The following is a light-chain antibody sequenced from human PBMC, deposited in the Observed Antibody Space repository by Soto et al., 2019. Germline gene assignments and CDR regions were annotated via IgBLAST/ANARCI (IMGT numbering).Light chain of an antibody. Sequence: EIVMTQSPVTLSVSPGERATLPCRASQSVRSTYLAWYQQKPGQAPRLLIFGVSNRAAGIPARFSGSGSGTEFTLTISSLQSEDFAVYYCQQYGDWPLTFGGGTKVEIK. CDR1: QSVRSTY. V-gene: IGKV3-15*01. CDR3: QQYGDWPLT. J-gene: IGKJ4*01. CDR2: GVS.